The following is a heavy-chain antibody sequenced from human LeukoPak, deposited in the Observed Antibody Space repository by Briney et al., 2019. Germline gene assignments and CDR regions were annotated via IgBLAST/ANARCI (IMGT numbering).Heavy chain of an antibody. CDR2: ISGSGDDT. D-gene: IGHD3-10*01. Sequence: GGSLRLSCAASGFTFSDYAMSWVRQAPGKGLEWVSAISGSGDDTYYADSVKGRFTISRDNSKNTLYLQMNSLRAEDTAVYYCARDPVLLWFGELGGFDYWGQGTLVTVSS. CDR3: ARDPVLLWFGELGGFDY. CDR1: GFTFSDYA. V-gene: IGHV3-23*01. J-gene: IGHJ4*02.